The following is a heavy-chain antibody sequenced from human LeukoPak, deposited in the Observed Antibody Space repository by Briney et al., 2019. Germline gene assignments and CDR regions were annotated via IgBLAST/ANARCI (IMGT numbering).Heavy chain of an antibody. CDR2: ISSSGSPI. D-gene: IGHD6-25*01. CDR3: ARVSYSGGVY. J-gene: IGHJ4*02. V-gene: IGHV3-48*03. CDR1: EFSFSSYE. Sequence: GGSLRLSCTASEFSFSSYEINWGRQAPGKGLEWVSYISSSGSPIYYADSVKGRFTISRDNAKNSVYLQLNSLRAEDTAVYYCARVSYSGGVYWGQGTLVTVSS.